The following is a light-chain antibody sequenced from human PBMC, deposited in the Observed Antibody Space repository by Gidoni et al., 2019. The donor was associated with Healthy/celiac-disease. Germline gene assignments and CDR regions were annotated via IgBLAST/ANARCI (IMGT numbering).Light chain of an antibody. V-gene: IGKV1-5*03. CDR2: KAS. Sequence: DIQMTQSPSTLSASVGDRVTITCRASQSISSWLAWYQQKPGKAPKLLIYKASSLESGGPSRFSGSGSGTEFTLTISSLQPDDFATYYCQQYNSYSPTFXQXTKVEIK. CDR1: QSISSW. J-gene: IGKJ1*01. CDR3: QQYNSYSPT.